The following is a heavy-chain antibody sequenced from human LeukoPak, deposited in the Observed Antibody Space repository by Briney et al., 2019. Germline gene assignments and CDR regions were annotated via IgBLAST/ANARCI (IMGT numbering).Heavy chain of an antibody. J-gene: IGHJ4*02. Sequence: SQTLSLTCSVSGGSIFRGDYYWSWIRQPPGKGLEWIGYIYYTGLTYYSPSLKSRAAISVDTSKSQFSLKLTSVTAADTAVYYCARGRDGYNLSPLDYWGQGTLVTVSS. CDR3: ARGRDGYNLSPLDY. CDR2: IYYTGLT. V-gene: IGHV4-30-4*01. D-gene: IGHD5-24*01. CDR1: GGSIFRGDYY.